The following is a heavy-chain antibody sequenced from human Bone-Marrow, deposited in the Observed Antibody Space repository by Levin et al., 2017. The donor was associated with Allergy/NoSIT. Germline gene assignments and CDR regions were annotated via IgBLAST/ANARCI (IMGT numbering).Heavy chain of an antibody. J-gene: IGHJ4*02. D-gene: IGHD2-8*01. V-gene: IGHV3-15*01. Sequence: GGSLRLSCEVSDFDFRSVWMSWVRQAPGEGLEWIGLIRSSSDGGTTEYAASLEGRVRISRDDSRATVFLDMSSLKVDDTAMYFCTTAARYHWTNIDYWGRGTLVTVSS. CDR1: DFDFRSVW. CDR2: IRSSSDGGTT. CDR3: TTAARYHWTNIDY.